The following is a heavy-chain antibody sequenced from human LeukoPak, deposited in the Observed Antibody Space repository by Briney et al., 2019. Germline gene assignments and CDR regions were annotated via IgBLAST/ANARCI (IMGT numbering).Heavy chain of an antibody. V-gene: IGHV3-11*04. CDR2: ISSSGSNI. CDR1: GFTFSGYY. J-gene: IGHJ3*02. CDR3: ARGRGGYTAFDI. Sequence: GGSLRLSCAASGFTFSGYYMSWIRQAPGKGLEWVSYISSSGSNIYYADSVKGRFTISRDNAKNSLYLQMNSLRAEDTAVYYCARGRGGYTAFDIWGQGTIVTVSS. D-gene: IGHD5-24*01.